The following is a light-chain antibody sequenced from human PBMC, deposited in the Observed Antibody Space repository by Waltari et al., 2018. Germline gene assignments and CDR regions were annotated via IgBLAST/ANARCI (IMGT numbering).Light chain of an antibody. CDR3: VTWDDSLNGWV. J-gene: IGLJ3*02. CDR1: HSNIGSTT. V-gene: IGLV1-44*01. Sequence: QSVVTQSPSASGAPGQRVTIPCSGRHSNIGSTTVAWYQQLPGTAPKLLIFNNYQRPSGVPDRFSASKSGTSASLAISGLQSEDEAEYYCVTWDDSLNGWVFGGGTKLAVV. CDR2: NNY.